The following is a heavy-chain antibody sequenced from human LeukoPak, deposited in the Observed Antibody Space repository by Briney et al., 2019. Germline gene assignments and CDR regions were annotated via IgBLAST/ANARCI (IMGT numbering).Heavy chain of an antibody. D-gene: IGHD1-7*01. CDR2: IYYSGST. CDR1: GGSISSYY. V-gene: IGHV4-59*01. CDR3: AREGRLENYVLKSSDAFDI. J-gene: IGHJ3*02. Sequence: SETLSLTCTVSGGSISSYYWSWIRQPPGKGLEWIGYIYYSGSTNYNPSLKSRVTISVDTSKNQFSLKLSSVTAADTAVYYCAREGRLENYVLKSSDAFDIWGQGTMVTVSS.